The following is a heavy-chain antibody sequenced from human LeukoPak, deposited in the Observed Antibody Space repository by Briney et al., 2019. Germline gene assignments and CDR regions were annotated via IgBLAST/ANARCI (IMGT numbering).Heavy chain of an antibody. CDR2: IYYSGST. J-gene: IGHJ4*02. CDR3: ARRLAYCGGDCYSGYFDY. CDR1: GGSISSSSYY. Sequence: SETLSLTCTVSGGSISSSSYYWGWIRQPPGKGLEWIGSIYYSGSTYYNPSLKSRVTISVDTSKNQFSLKLSSVTAADTAVYYCARRLAYCGGDCYSGYFDYWGQGTLVTVSS. D-gene: IGHD2-21*02. V-gene: IGHV4-39*07.